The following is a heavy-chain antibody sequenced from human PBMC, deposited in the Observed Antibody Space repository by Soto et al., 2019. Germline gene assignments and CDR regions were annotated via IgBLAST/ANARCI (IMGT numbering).Heavy chain of an antibody. CDR3: ARQEGAWNYFDY. Sequence: SETLSLTCTVSGGSISSYYWSWIRQPPGKGLEWIGYIYYSGNTNYNPSLKSRVTISVDTAKNQFSLKLSSVTAADTAVYYCARQEGAWNYFDYWGQGTLVTVSS. D-gene: IGHD1-1*01. CDR2: IYYSGNT. CDR1: GGSISSYY. V-gene: IGHV4-59*08. J-gene: IGHJ4*02.